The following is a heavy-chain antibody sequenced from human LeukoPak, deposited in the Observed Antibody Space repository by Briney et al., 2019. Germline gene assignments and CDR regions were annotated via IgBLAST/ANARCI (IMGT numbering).Heavy chain of an antibody. J-gene: IGHJ4*02. CDR1: GFTFRSHAM. Sequence: GSLRLSCVGSGFTFRSHAMSWVRQPPGKGLEWIGEIYHSGITNYNPSLKSRVTISVDKSKNQFSLKLSSVTAADTAIYYCATQLPFYLDFWGQGTLVTVSS. CDR3: ATQLPFYLDF. D-gene: IGHD1-1*01. V-gene: IGHV4-4*02. CDR2: IYHSGIT.